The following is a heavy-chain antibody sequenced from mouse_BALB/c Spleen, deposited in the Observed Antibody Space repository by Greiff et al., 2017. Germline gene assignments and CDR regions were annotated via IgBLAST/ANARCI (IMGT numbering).Heavy chain of an antibody. CDR2: ISSGGST. CDR1: GFTFSSYA. Sequence: DVKLVESGGGLVKPGGSLKLSCAASGFTFSSYAMSWVRQTPEKRLEWVASISSGGSTYYPDSVKGRFTISRDNARNILYLQMSSLRSEDTAMYYCARGQDGRDRYFFAYWGQGTLVTVSA. CDR3: ARGQDGRDRYFFAY. J-gene: IGHJ3*01. D-gene: IGHD2-14*01. V-gene: IGHV5-6-5*01.